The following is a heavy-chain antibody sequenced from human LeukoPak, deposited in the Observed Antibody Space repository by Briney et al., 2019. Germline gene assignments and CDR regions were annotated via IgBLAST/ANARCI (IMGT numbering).Heavy chain of an antibody. CDR3: IRGLFHFDS. V-gene: IGHV3-23*01. CDR1: GFTFSSSA. J-gene: IGHJ4*02. D-gene: IGHD3-22*01. CDR2: ISNSGGGT. Sequence: GGSLRLSCAASGFTFSSSATSWVRQAPGKGLEWVSAISNSGGGTYYADSVKGRFTISRDNSKNTLYLQMNSLRADDMAVYYCIRGLFHFDSWGQGALVTVSS.